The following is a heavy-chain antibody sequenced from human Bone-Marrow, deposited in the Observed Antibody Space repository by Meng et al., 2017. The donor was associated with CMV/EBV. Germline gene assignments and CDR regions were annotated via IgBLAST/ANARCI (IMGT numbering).Heavy chain of an antibody. CDR2: IWYDGSNK. V-gene: IGHV3-33*01. CDR3: WRDIVVVPAATQQLVGGDYYYYGMDV. J-gene: IGHJ6*02. CDR1: GFTFSSYG. D-gene: IGHD2-2*01. Sequence: GESLKISCAASGFTFSSYGMHWVRQAPGKGLEWVAVIWYDGSNKYYADSVKGRFTISRDNSKNTLSLQMNSLRAEDTSVYYCWRDIVVVPAATQQLVGGDYYYYGMDVWGQGTTVTVSS.